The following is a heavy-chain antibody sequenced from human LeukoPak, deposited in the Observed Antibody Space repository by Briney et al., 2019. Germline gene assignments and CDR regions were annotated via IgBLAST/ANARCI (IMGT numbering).Heavy chain of an antibody. J-gene: IGHJ3*02. CDR2: ISGDGGST. V-gene: IGHV3-43*02. D-gene: IGHD1-26*01. CDR1: GVTFDDYA. CDR3: AKPIVGATEVGAFDI. Sequence: GGSLRLSGAASGVTFDDYAMHWVRQAPGKGLEWVSLISGDGGSTYYADSVKGRFTISRDNSKNSLYLQMNSLRTEDTALYYCAKPIVGATEVGAFDIWGQGTMVTVSS.